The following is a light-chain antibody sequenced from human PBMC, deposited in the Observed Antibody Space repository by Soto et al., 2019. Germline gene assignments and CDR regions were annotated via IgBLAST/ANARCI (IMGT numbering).Light chain of an antibody. CDR3: QQSYSIPPT. J-gene: IGKJ3*01. Sequence: DIQMTQSPSSLSASVGDRVTITCRASQSASHSLNWYQQKPGKAPKLLIYGASSLQSGVPSRFSGSGSGTDFTLTISSLQPEDFATYYCQQSYSIPPTVGPGTKVDIK. CDR2: GAS. V-gene: IGKV1-39*01. CDR1: QSASHS.